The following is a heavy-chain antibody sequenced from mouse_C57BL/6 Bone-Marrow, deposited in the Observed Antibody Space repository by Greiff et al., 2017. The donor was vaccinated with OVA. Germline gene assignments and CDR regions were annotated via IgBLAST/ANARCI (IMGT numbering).Heavy chain of an antibody. CDR2: ISSGGSYT. CDR1: GFTFSSYG. CDR3: ARHGLYYGNPAWFAY. J-gene: IGHJ3*01. V-gene: IGHV5-6*01. Sequence: EVQLVESGGDLVKPGGSLKLSCAASGFTFSSYGMSWVRQTPDKRLEWVATISSGGSYTYYPDSVKGRFTISRDNAKNTLYLQMSSLKSEDTAMYYCARHGLYYGNPAWFAYWGQGTLVTVSA. D-gene: IGHD2-1*01.